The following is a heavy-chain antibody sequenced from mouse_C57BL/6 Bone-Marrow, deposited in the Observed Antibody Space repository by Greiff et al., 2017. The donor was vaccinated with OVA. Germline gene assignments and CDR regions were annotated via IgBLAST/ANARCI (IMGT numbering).Heavy chain of an antibody. V-gene: IGHV1-64*01. CDR2: IHPNSGST. Sequence: VQLQQPGAELVKPGASVKLSCKASGYTFTSYWMHWVKQRPGQGLEWIGMIHPNSGSTNYNEKFKSKATLTVDKSSSTAYMQLSSRTSEDSAVYYCARGSNHACFAYWGQGTLVTVSA. CDR3: ARGSNHACFAY. D-gene: IGHD2-5*01. J-gene: IGHJ3*01. CDR1: GYTFTSYW.